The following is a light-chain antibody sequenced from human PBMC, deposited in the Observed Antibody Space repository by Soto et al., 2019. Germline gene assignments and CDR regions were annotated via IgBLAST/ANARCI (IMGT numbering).Light chain of an antibody. CDR2: DAS. CDR3: QQYNSYLYT. Sequence: DIQLTQSPSSLSASAGDRVTITCRASQSLTSHLTWYQQKPGEAPKLLIYDASSLESGVPSRFSGSGSGTEFTLTISSLQPDDFATYYCQQYNSYLYTFGQGTKLEIK. J-gene: IGKJ2*01. CDR1: QSLTSH. V-gene: IGKV1-5*01.